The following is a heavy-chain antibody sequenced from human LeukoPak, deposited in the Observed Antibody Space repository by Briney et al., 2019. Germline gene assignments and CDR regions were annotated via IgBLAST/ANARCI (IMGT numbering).Heavy chain of an antibody. V-gene: IGHV3-30*18. CDR2: ISYDGSNK. Sequence: GGSLRLSCAASGFTFSSYGMPWVRQAPGKGLEWVAVISYDGSNKYYADSVKGRFTISRDNSKNTLYLQMNSLRAEDTAVYYCAKDSPYCSSTSCYNWFDPWGQGTLVTVSS. D-gene: IGHD2-2*01. CDR1: GFTFSSYG. CDR3: AKDSPYCSSTSCYNWFDP. J-gene: IGHJ5*02.